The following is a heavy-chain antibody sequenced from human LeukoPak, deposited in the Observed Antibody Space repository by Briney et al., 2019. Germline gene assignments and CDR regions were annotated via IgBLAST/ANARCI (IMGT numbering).Heavy chain of an antibody. CDR3: ARAGMTSAFDI. CDR2: ITSSSSYT. Sequence: GGSLRLSCAAPGITFSNYNMNWVRQAPGKGLEWISSITSSSSYTFYADSVKGRFTISRDNAQNSLYLQMKSLRAEDTAVYFCARAGMTSAFDIWGQGTMVTVSS. D-gene: IGHD1-14*01. CDR1: GITFSNYN. J-gene: IGHJ3*02. V-gene: IGHV3-21*01.